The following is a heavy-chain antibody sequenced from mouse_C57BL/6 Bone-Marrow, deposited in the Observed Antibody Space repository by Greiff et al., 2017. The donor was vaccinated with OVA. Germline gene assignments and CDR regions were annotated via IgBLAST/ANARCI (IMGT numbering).Heavy chain of an antibody. CDR1: GYAFTNYL. V-gene: IGHV1-54*01. CDR3: ARGLYGNPGYVDV. D-gene: IGHD2-1*01. CDR2: INPGSGGP. Sequence: VQLHQSGAELVRPGPSVKVSCKASGYAFTNYLIEWVKQRPGQGLEWIGVINPGSGGPNYNEKFKGKATLTADKSSSTAYMQLSSLTSEDSAVDFCARGLYGNPGYVDVWGTGTTVTVSS. J-gene: IGHJ1*03.